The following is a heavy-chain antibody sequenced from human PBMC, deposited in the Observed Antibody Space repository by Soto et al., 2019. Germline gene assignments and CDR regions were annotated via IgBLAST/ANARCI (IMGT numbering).Heavy chain of an antibody. V-gene: IGHV1-2*04. D-gene: IGHD3-10*01. J-gene: IGHJ6*02. Sequence: QVQLVQSGAEVKKPGASVKVSCKASGYTFTGYYMHWVRQAPGQGLEWMGWINPNSGGTNYAQKFQGWVTMTRDTSISTAYMELSRLRSDDTAVYYCARGGTMVRGVIIDTPPKYYYYYYGMDVWGQGTTVTVSS. CDR3: ARGGTMVRGVIIDTPPKYYYYYYGMDV. CDR2: INPNSGGT. CDR1: GYTFTGYY.